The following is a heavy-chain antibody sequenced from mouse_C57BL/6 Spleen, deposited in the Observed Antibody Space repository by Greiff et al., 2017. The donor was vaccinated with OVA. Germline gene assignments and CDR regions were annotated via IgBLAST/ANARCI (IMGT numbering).Heavy chain of an antibody. J-gene: IGHJ2*01. CDR1: GYTFTDYY. CDR3: ARWGTYKLGDFDY. D-gene: IGHD4-1*01. CDR2: INPNNGGT. V-gene: IGHV1-26*01. Sequence: EVQLQQSGPELVKPGASVKISCKASGYTFTDYYMNWVKQSPGKSLEWIGDINPNNGGTSYNQKFKGKATLTADKSSSTAYMQLSSLTSEDSAVYFCARWGTYKLGDFDYWGQGTTLTVSS.